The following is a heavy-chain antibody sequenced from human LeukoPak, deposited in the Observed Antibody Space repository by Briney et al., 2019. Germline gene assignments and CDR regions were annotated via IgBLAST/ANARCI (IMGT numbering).Heavy chain of an antibody. Sequence: GESLKISCKASGYTFTSYGISWVRQAPGQGLEWMGWISAYNGNTNYAQKLQGRVTMTTDTSTSTAYMELRSLRSDDTAVYYCARVSPPHTLNLYYYDSSGYFRGPATFDYWGQGTLVTVSS. CDR1: GYTFTSYG. CDR2: ISAYNGNT. V-gene: IGHV1-18*01. D-gene: IGHD3-22*01. J-gene: IGHJ4*02. CDR3: ARVSPPHTLNLYYYDSSGYFRGPATFDY.